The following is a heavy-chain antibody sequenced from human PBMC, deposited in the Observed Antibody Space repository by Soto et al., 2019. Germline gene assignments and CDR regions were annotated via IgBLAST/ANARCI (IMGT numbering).Heavy chain of an antibody. CDR2: IGTDSNT. D-gene: IGHD2-2*01. Sequence: GGSLRLSCAASGFTFNTYAMNWVRQAPGKGLAWVSAIGTDSNTHYADSVKGRFTISRDSSRTTLYLQMNSLRAEDTALYFCARKYPGTRPFDYWGQGTLVTVSS. V-gene: IGHV3-23*01. J-gene: IGHJ4*02. CDR3: ARKYPGTRPFDY. CDR1: GFTFNTYA.